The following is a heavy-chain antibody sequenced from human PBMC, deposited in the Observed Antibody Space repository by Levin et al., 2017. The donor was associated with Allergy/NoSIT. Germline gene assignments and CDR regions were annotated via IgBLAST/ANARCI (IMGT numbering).Heavy chain of an antibody. V-gene: IGHV1-69*01. CDR1: GGTFNSQT. CDR2: LIPISRTP. Sequence: KISCTSSGGTFNSQTITWVRQAPGQGLEWMGGLIPISRTPSYAQKFQGRVTISADESTTTAYLQLSSLTSEDTAMYYCARGRRPLGQWLVLQYWGQGTMVIVSA. J-gene: IGHJ4*02. D-gene: IGHD6-19*01. CDR3: ARGRRPLGQWLVLQY.